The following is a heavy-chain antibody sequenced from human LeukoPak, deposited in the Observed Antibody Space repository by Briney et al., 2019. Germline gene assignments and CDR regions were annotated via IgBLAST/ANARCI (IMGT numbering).Heavy chain of an antibody. CDR1: GITFNNFG. J-gene: IGHJ4*02. CDR3: AKVISSYSGYDSY. CDR2: ISNGGHHT. D-gene: IGHD5-12*01. Sequence: GGSLRLSCAASGITFNNFGTSWVRQAPGKGLEWVSSISNGGHHTYYADSVRGRFTISRDNSKNTLYLQMDSLRAEDTAVYFCAKVISSYSGYDSYWGQGTLVTVSS. V-gene: IGHV3-23*01.